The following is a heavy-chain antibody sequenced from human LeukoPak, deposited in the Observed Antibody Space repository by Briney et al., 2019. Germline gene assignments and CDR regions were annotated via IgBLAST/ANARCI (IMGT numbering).Heavy chain of an antibody. CDR1: GYTFTGYY. CDR3: AREGIAVGYSSGWYDY. V-gene: IGHV1-2*02. Sequence: RGASVKVSCKASGYTFTGYYMHWVRQAPGQGLEWMGWINPNSGGTNYAQKFQGRVTMTRDTSISTAYMELSRLRSDDTAVYYCAREGIAVGYSSGWYDYWGQGTLVTVSS. J-gene: IGHJ4*02. CDR2: INPNSGGT. D-gene: IGHD6-19*01.